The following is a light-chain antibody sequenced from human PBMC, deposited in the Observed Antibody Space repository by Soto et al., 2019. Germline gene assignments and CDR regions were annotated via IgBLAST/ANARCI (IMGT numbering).Light chain of an antibody. CDR2: TND. CDR3: AVWDDSLNGHV. Sequence: QSVLTQPPSASGTPGQTVTISCSGSSSNIGTSSVHWYKHLPGTAPKPLIYTNDQRPSGVPDRFSGSKSGTSASLSISGLQSEYEADYYCAVWDDSLNGHVFGAGTKLPVL. CDR1: SSNIGTSS. V-gene: IGLV1-44*01. J-gene: IGLJ1*01.